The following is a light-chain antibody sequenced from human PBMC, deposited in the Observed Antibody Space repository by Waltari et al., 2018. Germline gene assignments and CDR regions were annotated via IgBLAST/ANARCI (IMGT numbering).Light chain of an antibody. CDR1: ALPKQY. CDR3: QSADSRGTVV. J-gene: IGLJ2*01. CDR2: KDT. Sequence: SYELTQPPSVSVSPGQTARITCSGDALPKQYAYWYQKKPGQAPVLVIYKDTERPSGFPDRFSGSRSGTTVTLTISGVQTEDEADYYCQSADSRGTVVFGGGTELTVL. V-gene: IGLV3-25*03.